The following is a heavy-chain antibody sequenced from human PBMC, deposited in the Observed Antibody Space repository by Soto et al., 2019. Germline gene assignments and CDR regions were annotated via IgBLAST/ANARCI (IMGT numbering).Heavy chain of an antibody. CDR1: GGTFSSSA. J-gene: IGHJ3*02. V-gene: IGHV1-69*06. Sequence: SVKLSCKASGGTFSSSAMNWLRQAPGQGPEWMGGIIPTFGTANYIEKFRGRVTITADTSTSTAYMEVSSLTSEDTAMYFCARSETAGHRGFDIWGQGTMVTVSS. CDR3: ARSETAGHRGFDI. CDR2: IIPTFGTA. D-gene: IGHD6-19*01.